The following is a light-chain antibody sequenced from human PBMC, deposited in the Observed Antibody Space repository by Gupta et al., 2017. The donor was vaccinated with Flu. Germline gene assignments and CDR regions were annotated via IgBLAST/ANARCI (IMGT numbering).Light chain of an antibody. CDR1: QSVSTS. Sequence: DIQMTQSPSTLSASVGDRVTITCRASQSVSTSLTWYQQKPGKAPNLLIYRASILQSGVPSRFSGRGSGTEFSLTISSLQPDDFATYYCQHYSGNSRTFGQGTRVEIK. CDR2: RAS. V-gene: IGKV1-5*03. J-gene: IGKJ1*01. CDR3: QHYSGNSRT.